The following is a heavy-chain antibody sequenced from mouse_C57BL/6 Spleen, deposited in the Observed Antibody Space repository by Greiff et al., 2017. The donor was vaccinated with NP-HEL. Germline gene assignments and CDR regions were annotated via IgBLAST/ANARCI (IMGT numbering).Heavy chain of an antibody. CDR3: AREGGDFAWFAY. V-gene: IGHV1-54*01. CDR1: GYAFTNYL. J-gene: IGHJ3*01. Sequence: QVQLQQSGAELVRPGTSVKVSCKASGYAFTNYLIAWVKQRPGQGLAWIGLINPGCGGTNYNEKFKGKATLTAYKSSSTAYMKISSLTSEDAAVSFCAREGGDFAWFAYWGQGTLVTVSA. CDR2: INPGCGGT.